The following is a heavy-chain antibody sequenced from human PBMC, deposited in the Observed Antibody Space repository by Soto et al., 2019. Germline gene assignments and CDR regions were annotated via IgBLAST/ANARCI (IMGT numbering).Heavy chain of an antibody. CDR3: AKGPGIYGDYGGDY. V-gene: IGHV3-23*01. J-gene: IGHJ4*02. CDR1: GFTFGSYA. CDR2: ISGSGTNT. Sequence: RGGSLRLSCAASGFTFGSYAMSWVRQVPGKGLEWVSTISGSGTNTYDADSVKGRFTVSRDNSKNTLFLQMNSLGAEDTAVYYCAKGPGIYGDYGGDYWGQGTLVTVSS. D-gene: IGHD4-17*01.